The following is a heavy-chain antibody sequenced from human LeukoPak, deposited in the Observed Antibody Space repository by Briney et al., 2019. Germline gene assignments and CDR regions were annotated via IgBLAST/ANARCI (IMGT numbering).Heavy chain of an antibody. D-gene: IGHD4-11*01. J-gene: IGHJ6*02. V-gene: IGHV5-51*01. CDR1: GYSFTSYW. Sequence: GESLKISCKGSGYSFTSYWIGWVRQMPGKGLEWMGIIYPGDSDTRYSPSFQGQVTISADKSISTAYLQWSSLKASDTAMYYYARHRLPKGYYYGMDVWGQGTTVTVSS. CDR2: IYPGDSDT. CDR3: ARHRLPKGYYYGMDV.